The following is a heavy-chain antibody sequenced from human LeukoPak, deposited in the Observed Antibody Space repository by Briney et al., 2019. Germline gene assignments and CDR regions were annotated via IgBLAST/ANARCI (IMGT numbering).Heavy chain of an antibody. J-gene: IGHJ4*02. CDR2: ISTYNGYS. CDR1: GYTYTSSG. Sequence: ASVKVSCKTSGYTYTSSGITWVRQAPGQGLEWMGWISTYNGYSKYAQNLQGRVTMTADTSTSTAYMELSSLRSDDSAVYYCAKNSSGGYSDYWGQGTLVTVSS. CDR3: AKNSSGGYSDY. D-gene: IGHD6-19*01. V-gene: IGHV1-18*01.